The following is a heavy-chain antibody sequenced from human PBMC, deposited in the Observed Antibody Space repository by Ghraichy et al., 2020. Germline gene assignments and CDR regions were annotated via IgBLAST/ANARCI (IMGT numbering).Heavy chain of an antibody. J-gene: IGHJ4*02. CDR2: IGSHGSNK. Sequence: GGSLRLSCAASGFTFSSYGIHWVRQVPGKGLEWVAFIGSHGSNKYYADSVKGRFTISGDNSENTVYLRMNSLRPEDSAVYYCGKLPTLGYSDYEFDYWGQGALVTVSS. CDR3: GKLPTLGYSDYEFDY. CDR1: GFTFSSYG. D-gene: IGHD5-12*01. V-gene: IGHV3-30*02.